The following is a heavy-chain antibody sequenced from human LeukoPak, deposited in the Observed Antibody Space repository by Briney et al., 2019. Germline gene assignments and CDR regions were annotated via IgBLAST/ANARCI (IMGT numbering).Heavy chain of an antibody. CDR1: GFNFSNYW. J-gene: IGHJ4*02. D-gene: IGHD2-8*01. V-gene: IGHV3-7*01. CDR3: AGVPPH. CDR2: IKPNGTVK. Sequence: GGSLRLSCASSGFNFSNYWMTWVRQAPGKRLEWVANIKPNGTVKFYADSVKGRFTISRDNARDLLYLQMNSLRGEDTAVYYCAGVPPHWGQGTLVTVSS.